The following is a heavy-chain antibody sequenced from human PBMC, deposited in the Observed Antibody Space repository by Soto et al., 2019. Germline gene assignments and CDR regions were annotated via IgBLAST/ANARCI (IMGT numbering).Heavy chain of an antibody. CDR1: GGSVSSGSYY. Sequence: SETLSLTCTVSGGSVSSGSYYWSWIRQPPGKGLEWIGYIYYSGSTNYNPSLKSRVTISVDTSKNQFSLKLSSVTAADTAVYHCARDGSGRIAARLGWFDPWGQGTLVTVSS. V-gene: IGHV4-61*01. J-gene: IGHJ5*02. D-gene: IGHD6-6*01. CDR3: ARDGSGRIAARLGWFDP. CDR2: IYYSGST.